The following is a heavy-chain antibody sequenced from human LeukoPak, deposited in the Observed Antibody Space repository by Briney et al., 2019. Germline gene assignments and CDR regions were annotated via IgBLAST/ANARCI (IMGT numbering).Heavy chain of an antibody. CDR3: ARGQTRYTPNYDFWSGYSPYYYYGMDV. CDR1: GFTFSSYD. V-gene: IGHV3-13*01. D-gene: IGHD3-3*01. CDR2: IGTAGDT. Sequence: GGSLRLSCAASGFTFSSYDMHWVRQATGKGLEWVSAIGTAGDTYYPGSVKGRFTISRENAKNSLYLQMNSLRAGDTAVYYCARGQTRYTPNYDFWSGYSPYYYYGMDVWGQGTTVTVSS. J-gene: IGHJ6*02.